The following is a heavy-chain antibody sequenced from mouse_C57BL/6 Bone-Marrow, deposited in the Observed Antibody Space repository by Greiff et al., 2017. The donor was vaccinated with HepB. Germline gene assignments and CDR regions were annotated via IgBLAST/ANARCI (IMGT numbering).Heavy chain of an antibody. D-gene: IGHD1-1*01. Sequence: CKASGIDFSRYWMRWVRRAPGKGLEWIGEINPDSSTINYAPSLKDKFIISRDNAKNTLYLQMSKVRSEDTALYYCAGYYYGSSYYFDYWGQGTTLTVSS. V-gene: IGHV4-1*01. CDR2: INPDSSTI. CDR1: GIDFSRYW. J-gene: IGHJ2*01. CDR3: AGYYYGSSYYFDY.